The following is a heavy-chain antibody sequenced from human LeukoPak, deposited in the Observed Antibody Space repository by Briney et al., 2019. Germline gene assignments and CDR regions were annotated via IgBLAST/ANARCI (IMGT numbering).Heavy chain of an antibody. CDR1: GFTFSTYW. CDR3: ARDKGFTRDY. V-gene: IGHV3-7*01. J-gene: IGHJ4*02. CDR2: IKEDGSEK. Sequence: GGSLRLSCAAYGFTFSTYWMGWVRQAPGKGLEWVANIKEDGSEKYYVDSVKGRFTISRDNAKNSLYLQMNSLRAEDTAVYYCARDKGFTRDYWGQGTLVTVSS.